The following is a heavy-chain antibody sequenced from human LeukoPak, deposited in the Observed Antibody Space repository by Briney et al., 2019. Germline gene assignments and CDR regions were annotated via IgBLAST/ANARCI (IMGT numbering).Heavy chain of an antibody. V-gene: IGHV1-2*02. D-gene: IGHD1-26*01. Sequence: ASVKVCCKASGYTFTGYYMHWVRQAPGQGVEWMGWINPNSGGTNYVQKFQGRVTMTRDKSISTAYMELSRLRSDDTAVYYCARADSGSLLDYFDYWGQGALVTVSS. CDR2: INPNSGGT. CDR1: GYTFTGYY. J-gene: IGHJ4*02. CDR3: ARADSGSLLDYFDY.